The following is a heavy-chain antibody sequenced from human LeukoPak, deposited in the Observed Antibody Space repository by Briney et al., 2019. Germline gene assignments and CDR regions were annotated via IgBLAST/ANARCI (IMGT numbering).Heavy chain of an antibody. V-gene: IGHV4-59*01. D-gene: IGHD1-7*01. CDR3: ARGLLYWNYHYFDY. CDR1: GGSISSYY. J-gene: IGHJ4*02. CDR2: IYYSGST. Sequence: SETLSLTCTVSGGSISSYYWSWIRQPPGKGLEWIGYIYYSGSTNYNPSLKSRVTISVDTSKNQFSLKLSSVTAADTAVYYCARGLLYWNYHYFDYWGQGTLVTVPS.